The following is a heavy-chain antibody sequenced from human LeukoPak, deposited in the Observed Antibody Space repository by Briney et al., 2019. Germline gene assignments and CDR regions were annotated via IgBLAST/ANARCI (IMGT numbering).Heavy chain of an antibody. CDR1: GFAFSNYA. Sequence: PGGSLRLSCAASGFAFSNYAMSWVRQAPGKGLEWVSSFSGSDGSTYYADSVKGRFTISRDNSKNTLYLQINSLRAEDTALYYCAKDWDSNYPNSPSLDYWGQGTLVTVSS. J-gene: IGHJ4*02. V-gene: IGHV3-23*01. CDR3: AKDWDSNYPNSPSLDY. D-gene: IGHD4-4*01. CDR2: FSGSDGST.